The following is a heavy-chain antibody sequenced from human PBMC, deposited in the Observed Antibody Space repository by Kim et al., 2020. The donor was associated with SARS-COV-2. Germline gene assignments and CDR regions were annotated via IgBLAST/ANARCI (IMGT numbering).Heavy chain of an antibody. CDR3: ARGEYYYGSGRSIHFDY. Sequence: SETLSLTCTVSGGSISSGGYYWSWIRQHPGKGLEWIGYIYYSGSTYYNPSLKSRVTISVDTSKNQFSLKLSSVTAADTAVYYCARGEYYYGSGRSIHFDYWGQGTLVTVSS. V-gene: IGHV4-31*03. CDR2: IYYSGST. CDR1: GGSISSGGYY. D-gene: IGHD3-10*01. J-gene: IGHJ4*02.